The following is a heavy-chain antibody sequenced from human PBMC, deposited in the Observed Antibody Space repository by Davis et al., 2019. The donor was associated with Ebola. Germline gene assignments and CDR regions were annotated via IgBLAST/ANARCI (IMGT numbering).Heavy chain of an antibody. D-gene: IGHD1-26*01. Sequence: GESLKISCAASGFTLSSYWMSWVRQAPGKGLEWVASIKKDGSEKYEVDSVKGRFTISRDNAKNSLYLQMNSLRAEDTAVYYCARDQEELLLIRSYYYGMDVWGQGTTVTVSS. CDR1: GFTLSSYW. V-gene: IGHV3-7*01. J-gene: IGHJ6*02. CDR3: ARDQEELLLIRSYYYGMDV. CDR2: IKKDGSEK.